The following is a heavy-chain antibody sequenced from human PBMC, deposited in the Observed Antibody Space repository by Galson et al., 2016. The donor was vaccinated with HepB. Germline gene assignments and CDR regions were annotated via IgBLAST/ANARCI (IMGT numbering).Heavy chain of an antibody. CDR2: ISGSGAST. D-gene: IGHD2-2*02. J-gene: IGHJ3*02. CDR1: GFTFSNHW. Sequence: SLRLSCAASGFTFSNHWMHWVRQAPGKGLEWVSVISGSGASTYYADSVKGRFTISRDNSKNTLYLQVNSLRVEDTAIYYCARGRTTSCNSAFDIWGQGTMVTVSS. CDR3: ARGRTTSCNSAFDI. V-gene: IGHV3-23*01.